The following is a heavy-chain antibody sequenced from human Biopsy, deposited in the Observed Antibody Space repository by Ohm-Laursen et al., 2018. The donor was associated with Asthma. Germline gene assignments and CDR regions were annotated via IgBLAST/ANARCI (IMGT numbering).Heavy chain of an antibody. J-gene: IGHJ3*02. CDR2: VGSDESYT. CDR1: GFTFMTYG. D-gene: IGHD1-1*01. CDR3: VRDGTDDAFDI. Sequence: SLRLSCTAFGFTFMTYGMHWVRQVPGKGLEWVATVGSDESYTDHADSVKGRFTISRDNSKNTLHLQMNSLREEDTAVYYCVRDGTDDAFDIWGQGTVVSVSS. V-gene: IGHV3-33*01.